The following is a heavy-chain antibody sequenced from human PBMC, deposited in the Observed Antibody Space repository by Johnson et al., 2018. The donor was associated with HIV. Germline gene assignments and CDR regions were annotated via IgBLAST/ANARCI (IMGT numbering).Heavy chain of an antibody. V-gene: IGHV3-33*01. CDR1: GFTFSSYG. CDR3: ARERYGSQAIDAFDI. CDR2: IWYDGSNK. Sequence: QVQLVESGGGVVQPGRSLRLSCAASGFTFSSYGMHWVRQAPGKGLEWVAVIWYDGSNKYYADSVQGRFTISRDNSKNSLYLQMNSLRTEDTAVYYCARERYGSQAIDAFDIWGQGTMVTVSS. D-gene: IGHD2-15*01. J-gene: IGHJ3*02.